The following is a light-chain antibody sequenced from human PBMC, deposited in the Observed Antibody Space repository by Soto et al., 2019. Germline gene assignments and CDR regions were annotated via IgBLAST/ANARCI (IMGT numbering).Light chain of an antibody. CDR2: KAS. CDR3: QQLNSYPLFT. CDR1: QTISSW. J-gene: IGKJ3*01. Sequence: DIQMTQSPSTLSGSVGDRVTITCRASQTISSWLAWYQQKPGKAPKLLIYKASTLKSGVPSRFSGSGSGTEFTLTISSLQPEDFATYYCQQLNSYPLFTFGPGTKVDIK. V-gene: IGKV1-5*03.